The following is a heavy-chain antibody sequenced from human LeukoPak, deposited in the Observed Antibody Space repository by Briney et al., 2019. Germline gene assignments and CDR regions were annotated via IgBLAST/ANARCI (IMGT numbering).Heavy chain of an antibody. Sequence: RGSLRLSCAASGLTFSRYAMSWVRQAPGKGLEWVSGVSTSGGSTYYADSVKGRFTISRDNSKNTLHLQMNSLRAEDTAIYYCAKQAYDSPRTDFDYWGQGTLVTVSS. CDR3: AKQAYDSPRTDFDY. J-gene: IGHJ4*02. CDR2: VSTSGGST. V-gene: IGHV3-23*01. D-gene: IGHD3-22*01. CDR1: GLTFSRYA.